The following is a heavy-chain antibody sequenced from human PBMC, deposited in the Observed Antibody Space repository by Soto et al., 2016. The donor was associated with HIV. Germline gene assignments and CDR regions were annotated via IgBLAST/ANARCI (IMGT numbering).Heavy chain of an antibody. Sequence: EVQLVESGGGVVQPGGSLRLSCAASGFTFDDYAMHWVRQAPGKGLEWVSLISGDGGSTYYADSVKGRFTISRDNSKNSLYLQMNSLRTEDTALYYCAKDGEYSGYDHTGIDYWGQGTLVTVSS. D-gene: IGHD5-12*01. J-gene: IGHJ4*02. CDR3: AKDGEYSGYDHTGIDY. V-gene: IGHV3-43*02. CDR2: ISGDGGST. CDR1: GFTFDDYA.